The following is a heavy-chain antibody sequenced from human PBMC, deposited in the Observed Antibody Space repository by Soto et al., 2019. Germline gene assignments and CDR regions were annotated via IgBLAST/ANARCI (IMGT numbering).Heavy chain of an antibody. J-gene: IGHJ4*02. Sequence: GGSLRLSCAASGFTFTRFSMNWVRQAPGKGLEWVSSISSTTSYIYYGDSMKGRFTISRDNAKNSLYLEMNSLRAEDTAVYYCARESEDLTSNFDYWGQGTLVTVSS. CDR2: ISSTTSYI. V-gene: IGHV3-21*06. CDR3: ARESEDLTSNFDY. CDR1: GFTFTRFS.